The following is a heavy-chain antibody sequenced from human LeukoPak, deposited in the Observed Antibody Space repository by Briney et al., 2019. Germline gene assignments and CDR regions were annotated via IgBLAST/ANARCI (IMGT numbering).Heavy chain of an antibody. V-gene: IGHV3-7*01. Sequence: PGRSLRLSCAASGFTFRSYGMHWVRQAPGKGLEGVAIIKQDGSEKYYVDSVKGRFTVSRDNAKKGVYLQMNNLRVDDTAVYYCAGDAGWTFGIWGQGTKVVVSS. D-gene: IGHD2/OR15-2a*01. CDR1: GFTFRSYG. CDR2: IKQDGSEK. J-gene: IGHJ3*02. CDR3: AGDAGWTFGI.